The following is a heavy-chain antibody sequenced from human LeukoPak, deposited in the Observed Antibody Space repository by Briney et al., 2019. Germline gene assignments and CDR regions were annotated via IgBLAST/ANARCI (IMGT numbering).Heavy chain of an antibody. CDR1: GYTFTTYG. CDR3: ARVKARSGSYSLDY. D-gene: IGHD1-26*01. V-gene: IGHV1-18*01. CDR2: TSPHNGDT. J-gene: IGHJ4*02. Sequence: ASVKVSCKASGYTFTTYGISWVRQAPGQGLEWMGWTSPHNGDTNYAQRLQGRVTMTTDTSTSTAYMELRSLRSDDTAVYYCARVKARSGSYSLDYWGQGTLVTVSS.